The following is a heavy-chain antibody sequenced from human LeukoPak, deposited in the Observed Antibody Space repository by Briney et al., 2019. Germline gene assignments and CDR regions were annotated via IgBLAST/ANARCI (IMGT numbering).Heavy chain of an antibody. CDR2: ISTDGNNT. Sequence: GGSLRLSCAASGFTFSAYWMHWVRQVPGKGLVWVSRISTDGNNTNYADSVKGRFTISRDNAKNTLYLQMNSLRVEDTAVYYCAKYYRESSGASPLDYWGQGTRVTVSS. V-gene: IGHV3-74*01. J-gene: IGHJ4*02. CDR3: AKYYRESSGASPLDY. D-gene: IGHD3-22*01. CDR1: GFTFSAYW.